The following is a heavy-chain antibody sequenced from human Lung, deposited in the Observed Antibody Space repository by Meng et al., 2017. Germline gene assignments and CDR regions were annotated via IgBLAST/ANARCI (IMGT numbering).Heavy chain of an antibody. CDR2: INRDGTKP. J-gene: IGHJ1*01. V-gene: IGHV3-74*01. D-gene: IGHD1-1*01. Sequence: RLVDAGVGVFPPGGSLSLPCAASGFTFTDHWMHWVRQGPGKGLVWVSRINRDGTKPTYADSVKGRFTISRDNAKNTLYLQMNNLRAEDTAFYYCTNDRLNHWGQGALVTVSS. CDR3: TNDRLNH. CDR1: GFTFTDHW.